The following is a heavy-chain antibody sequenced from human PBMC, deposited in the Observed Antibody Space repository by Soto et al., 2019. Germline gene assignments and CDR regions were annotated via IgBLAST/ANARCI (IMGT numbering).Heavy chain of an antibody. Sequence: LRLSCAASGFTFSSYGMHWVRQAPGKGLEWVAFIWHDGGNKFYAESVKGRFTISRDNSKNTLYLQMTSLIAEDTAMYYCARDGDVNTGFGKDYWGQGTLVTVSS. CDR2: IWHDGGNK. D-gene: IGHD3-16*01. CDR1: GFTFSSYG. V-gene: IGHV3-33*01. CDR3: ARDGDVNTGFGKDY. J-gene: IGHJ4*02.